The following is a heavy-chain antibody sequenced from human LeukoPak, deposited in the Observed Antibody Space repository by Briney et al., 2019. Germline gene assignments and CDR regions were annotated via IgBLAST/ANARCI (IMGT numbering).Heavy chain of an antibody. CDR3: ARDQYDFWSGYTTYGMDV. CDR2: ISSSSSTI. J-gene: IGHJ6*02. D-gene: IGHD3-3*01. V-gene: IGHV3-48*02. CDR1: GFTFSSYS. Sequence: GGSLRLSCAASGFTFSSYSMNWVRQAPGKGLEWVSYISSSSSTIYYADSVKGRFTISRDNAKNSLYLQMNSLRDEDTAVYYCARDQYDFWSGYTTYGMDVWGQGTTVTVSS.